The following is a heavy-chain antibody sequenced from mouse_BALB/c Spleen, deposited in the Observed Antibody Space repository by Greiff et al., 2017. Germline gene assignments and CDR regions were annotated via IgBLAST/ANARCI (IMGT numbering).Heavy chain of an antibody. J-gene: IGHJ4*01. CDR1: GYTFTSYW. V-gene: IGHV1S81*02. CDR2: INPSNGRT. D-gene: IGHD1-1*01. Sequence: QVQLQQPGAELVKPGASVKLSCKASGYTFTSYWMHWVKQRPGQGLEWIGEINPSNGRTNYNEKFKSKATLTVDKSSSTAYMQLSSLTSEDSAVYYCARTVVAGGAMDYWGQGTSVTVSS. CDR3: ARTVVAGGAMDY.